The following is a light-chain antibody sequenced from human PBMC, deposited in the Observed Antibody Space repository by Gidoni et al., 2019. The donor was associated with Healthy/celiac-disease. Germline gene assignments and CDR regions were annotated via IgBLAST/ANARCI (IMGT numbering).Light chain of an antibody. CDR2: LGS. CDR1: QSLLHSNGYNY. V-gene: IGKV2-28*01. CDR3: MQALQTPIT. Sequence: DIVMTQSPLSLPVTPGEPASISCRSSQSLLHSNGYNYLDWYLQKPGQSPQLLIYLGSNRASGVPDRFSGSGSGTDFTLKSSRVEDEDVGVYYCMQALQTPITFGQGTRLEIK. J-gene: IGKJ5*01.